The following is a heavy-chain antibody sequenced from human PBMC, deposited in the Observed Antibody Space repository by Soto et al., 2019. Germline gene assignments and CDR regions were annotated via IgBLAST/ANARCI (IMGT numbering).Heavy chain of an antibody. Sequence: SVKVSCKASGGTFSSYAISWVRQAPGQRLEWMGGIIPIFGTANYAQKFQGRVTITADKSTSTAYMELSSLRSEDTAVYYCARASLRFLDRGNYFDYWGQGTLVTVSS. V-gene: IGHV1-69*06. CDR3: ARASLRFLDRGNYFDY. CDR2: IIPIFGTA. J-gene: IGHJ4*02. CDR1: GGTFSSYA. D-gene: IGHD3-3*01.